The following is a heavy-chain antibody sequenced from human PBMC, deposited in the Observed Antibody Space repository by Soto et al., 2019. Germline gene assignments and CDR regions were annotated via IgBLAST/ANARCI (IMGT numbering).Heavy chain of an antibody. Sequence: SETLSLTCAVSGYSISSGYFWGWIRQPPGKGLEWIGSLYHASSTSYSPSLKSRVTISVDTSKNQFSLKLRSVTAADTAVYYCARAKDYDFWGGKVPHGMDVWGQGTTVTVSS. J-gene: IGHJ6*01. D-gene: IGHD3-3*01. V-gene: IGHV4-38-2*01. CDR2: LYHASST. CDR3: ARAKDYDFWGGKVPHGMDV. CDR1: GYSISSGYF.